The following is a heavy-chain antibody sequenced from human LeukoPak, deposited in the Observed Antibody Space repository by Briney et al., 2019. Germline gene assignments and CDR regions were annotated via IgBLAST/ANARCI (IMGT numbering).Heavy chain of an antibody. V-gene: IGHV4-34*01. D-gene: IGHD3-10*01. CDR1: GESFRGYY. J-gene: IGHJ4*02. CDR2: INHSGST. Sequence: SETLSLTCAVYGESFRGYYWSWIRQPPGKGLEWIGEINHSGSTNYNPSLKSRVTISVDTSKNQFSLKLSSVTAADTAVYYCARVGADGSGFLFDYWGQGTLVTVSS. CDR3: ARVGADGSGFLFDY.